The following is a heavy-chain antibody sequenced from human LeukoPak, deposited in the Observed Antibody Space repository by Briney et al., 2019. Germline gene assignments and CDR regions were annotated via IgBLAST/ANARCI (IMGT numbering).Heavy chain of an antibody. CDR2: IYYSGST. Sequence: SETLSLTCTVSGGSVKNSFWSWVRQPPGKELEWIGYIYYSGSTNYNPSLKSRVSISVDTSKNQFSLKVNSVTAADTAVYYCARSYSSTWRSPFDYWGQGILVSVSS. CDR1: GGSVKNSF. CDR3: ARSYSSTWRSPFDY. D-gene: IGHD6-13*01. J-gene: IGHJ4*02. V-gene: IGHV4-59*02.